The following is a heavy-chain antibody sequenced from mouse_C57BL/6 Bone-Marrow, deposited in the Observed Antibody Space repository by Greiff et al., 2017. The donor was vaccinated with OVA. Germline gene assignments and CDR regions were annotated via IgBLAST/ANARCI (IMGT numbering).Heavy chain of an antibody. J-gene: IGHJ2*01. D-gene: IGHD1-1*02. CDR2: IVPGSGGT. CDR3: ARIRLVDFDY. CDR1: GYTFTSYW. V-gene: IGHV1-56*01. Sequence: QVQLQQPGPELVRPGASVKISCKASGYTFTSYWMQWVRQRPGQGLEWIGEIVPGSGGTYYNEKFKGKATLTVDTSSSTAYMQLSSLTSEDSAVYFCARIRLVDFDYWGQGTTLTVSS.